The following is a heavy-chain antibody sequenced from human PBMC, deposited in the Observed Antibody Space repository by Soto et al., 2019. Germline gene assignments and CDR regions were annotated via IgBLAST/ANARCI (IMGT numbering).Heavy chain of an antibody. Sequence: EVQLVESEGGLVQPGGSLRLSCAASGITVSTDHMTWVRQAPGKGLEWVSIIYSSGSTNYADSVKGRFTISRDNSKNTLYLQMNSLRAEDTAVYYCARVVVGNPDYWGQGTLVTVSS. D-gene: IGHD2-15*01. J-gene: IGHJ4*02. V-gene: IGHV3-66*01. CDR1: GITVSTDH. CDR2: IYSSGST. CDR3: ARVVVGNPDY.